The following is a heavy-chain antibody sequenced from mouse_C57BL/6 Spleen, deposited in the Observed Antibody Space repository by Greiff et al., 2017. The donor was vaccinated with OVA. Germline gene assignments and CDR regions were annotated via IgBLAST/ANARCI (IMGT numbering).Heavy chain of an antibody. CDR1: GFNIKNTY. J-gene: IGHJ4*01. CDR3: AGYGYGEYYAMDY. D-gene: IGHD2-2*01. CDR2: IDPANGNT. Sequence: VQLQQSVAELVRPGASVKLSCTASGFNIKNTYMPWVKQRPEQGLEWIGRIDPANGNTKYAPKFQGKATITADTSSNTASLQLSSLTSEDTAIYYCAGYGYGEYYAMDYWGQGTSVTVSS. V-gene: IGHV14-3*01.